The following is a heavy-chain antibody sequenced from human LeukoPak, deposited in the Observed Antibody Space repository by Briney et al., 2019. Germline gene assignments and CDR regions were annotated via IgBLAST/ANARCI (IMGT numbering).Heavy chain of an antibody. D-gene: IGHD6-13*01. Sequence: GGSLRLSCVGSGFSFSSFAMTWVRQAPGKGLEWVSYISSSGSTIYYADSVKGRFTISRDNAKNSLYLQMNSLRAEDTAVYYCAREKKGSSWPDYWGQGTLVTVSS. CDR1: GFSFSSFA. CDR2: ISSSGSTI. V-gene: IGHV3-48*03. CDR3: AREKKGSSWPDY. J-gene: IGHJ4*02.